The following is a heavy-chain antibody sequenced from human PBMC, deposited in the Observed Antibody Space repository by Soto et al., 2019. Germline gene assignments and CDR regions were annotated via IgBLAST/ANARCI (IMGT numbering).Heavy chain of an antibody. Sequence: GGCLRLSCAASGFTFSDYYMSWIRQAPGKGLEWVSYISSSSSYTNYADSVKGRFTISRDNAKNSLYLQMNSLRAEDTAVYYCATANPPDIVVVPAAEYWGQGTLVTVSS. D-gene: IGHD2-2*01. CDR3: ATANPPDIVVVPAAEY. J-gene: IGHJ4*02. CDR2: ISSSSSYT. V-gene: IGHV3-11*03. CDR1: GFTFSDYY.